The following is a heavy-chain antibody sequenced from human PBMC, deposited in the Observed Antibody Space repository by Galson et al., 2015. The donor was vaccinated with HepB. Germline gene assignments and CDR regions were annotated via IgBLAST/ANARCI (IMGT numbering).Heavy chain of an antibody. V-gene: IGHV3-53*01. Sequence: SLRLSCAASGFIVRNNYMSWVRQAPGKGLEWVSVIHSDGSTYYADSVKGRFTISRDNSKNTLNLQMNSLRADDTAVYYCAGPNGYLRYWGQGTLVTVSS. CDR2: IHSDGST. D-gene: IGHD5-24*01. CDR3: AGPNGYLRY. CDR1: GFIVRNNY. J-gene: IGHJ4*02.